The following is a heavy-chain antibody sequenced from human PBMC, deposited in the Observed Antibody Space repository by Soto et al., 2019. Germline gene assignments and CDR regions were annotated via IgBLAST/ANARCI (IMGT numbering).Heavy chain of an antibody. CDR3: ARGVRYFGWGDERLYYYFGMDV. J-gene: IGHJ6*02. Sequence: QVPLVQSGAEVKKPGSSVKVSCKASGGTFSSYAISWVRQAPGQGLEWMGGIIPLFGTANYAQKFQGRVRITADESTSTAYMELGSMRCEDAAVYYCARGVRYFGWGDERLYYYFGMDVVGQGTTVTVSS. D-gene: IGHD3-9*01. V-gene: IGHV1-69*01. CDR2: IIPLFGTA. CDR1: GGTFSSYA.